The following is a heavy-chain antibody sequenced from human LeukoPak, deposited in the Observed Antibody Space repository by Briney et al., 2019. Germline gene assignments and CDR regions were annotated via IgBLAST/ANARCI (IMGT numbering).Heavy chain of an antibody. CDR2: ISSSSSYI. CDR1: GFTFSSYS. D-gene: IGHD3-16*02. CDR3: ARGVVSYSFDY. J-gene: IGHJ4*02. Sequence: GGSLRLSCAASGFTFSSYSMNWVRQAPGKGLEWVSSISSSSSYIYYADSVKGRFTVSRDNAKNSLYLQMNSLRAEDTAVYYCARGVVSYSFDYWGQGTLVTVSS. V-gene: IGHV3-21*01.